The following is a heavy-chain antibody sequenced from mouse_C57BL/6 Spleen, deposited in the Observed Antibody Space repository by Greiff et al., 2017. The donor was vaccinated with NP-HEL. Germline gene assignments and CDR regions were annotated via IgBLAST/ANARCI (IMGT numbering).Heavy chain of an antibody. CDR3: ARPTTVVALSWYFDV. J-gene: IGHJ1*03. Sequence: QVQLQQSGPELVKPGASVKISCKASGYAFSSSWMNWVKQRPGKGLEWIGRIYPGDGDTNYNGKFKGKATLTADKSSSTAYMQLSSLTSEDSAVYFCARPTTVVALSWYFDVWGTGTTVTVSS. V-gene: IGHV1-82*01. CDR1: GYAFSSSW. D-gene: IGHD1-1*01. CDR2: IYPGDGDT.